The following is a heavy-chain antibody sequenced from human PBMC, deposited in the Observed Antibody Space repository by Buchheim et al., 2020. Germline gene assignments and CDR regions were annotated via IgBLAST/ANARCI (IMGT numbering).Heavy chain of an antibody. CDR2: IDWDGDE. CDR3: ARATRAYSWFDP. D-gene: IGHD2-2*01. J-gene: IGHJ5*02. Sequence: QVPLRESGPALVKPTQTLTLTCTFSGFSLSTGGMCVSWIRQPPGKALEWLALIDWDGDEYYSKSLRTRLTISKDTSKTQVALTMTNMDPVDTATYYCARATRAYSWFDPWGQGTL. V-gene: IGHV2-70*01. CDR1: GFSLSTGGMC.